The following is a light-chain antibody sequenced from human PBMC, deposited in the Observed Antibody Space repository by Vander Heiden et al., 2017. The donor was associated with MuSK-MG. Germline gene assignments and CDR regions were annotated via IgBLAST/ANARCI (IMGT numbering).Light chain of an antibody. Sequence: EIVMTQSPATLSVAPGERATLSCRASQSVSSNLAWYQQKPGQAPRLLIYGTSTRATGIPARFSGSGSGTEFTLTISSLQSEDFAVYYCQQYNNWHPRYTFGQETKLEIK. CDR2: GTS. CDR3: QQYNNWHPRYT. V-gene: IGKV3-15*01. J-gene: IGKJ2*01. CDR1: QSVSSN.